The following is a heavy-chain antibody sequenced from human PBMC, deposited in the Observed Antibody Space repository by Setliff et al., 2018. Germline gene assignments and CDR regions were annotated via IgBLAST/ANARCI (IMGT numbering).Heavy chain of an antibody. Sequence: PGGSLRLSCAASGFAFSTYGIHWVRHTPGKGLEWVAYIRYGGSGKYYVDSVKGRFTISRDNAKNSLSLQMNGLRVEDTAVYYCARDGVYYAMDVWGQGTTVTVS. V-gene: IGHV3-30*02. D-gene: IGHD1-20*01. CDR1: GFAFSTYG. CDR3: ARDGVYYAMDV. J-gene: IGHJ6*02. CDR2: IRYGGSGK.